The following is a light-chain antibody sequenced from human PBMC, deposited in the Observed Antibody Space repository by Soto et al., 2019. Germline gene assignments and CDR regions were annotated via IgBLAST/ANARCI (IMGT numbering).Light chain of an antibody. V-gene: IGKV3-15*01. J-gene: IGKJ1*01. Sequence: DIVMTQSPPTLPVSPGERASLSCRASQSVGNSVAWYQQKAGQGPTLLIFNSSARASGIPTRFSGSGSGSEFFLTISSLQSEDSALYFCQQYEKWWSFGQGTEVQI. CDR2: NSS. CDR3: QQYEKWWS. CDR1: QSVGNS.